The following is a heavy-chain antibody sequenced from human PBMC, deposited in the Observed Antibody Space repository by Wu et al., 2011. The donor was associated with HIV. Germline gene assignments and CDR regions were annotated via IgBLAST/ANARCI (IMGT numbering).Heavy chain of an antibody. D-gene: IGHD6-19*01. V-gene: IGHV1-18*01. J-gene: IGHJ4*02. Sequence: QVQLVQSGAEVRKPGTSVRVSCKASGYIFSSYDIAWVRQAPGQGLEWMGWISPFNGDTRYAQTFRGRVIMTTDISTTSAYLEVKSLRSDDTAVYYCARDRARSSGWYYFDYWGQGTLVTVSS. CDR1: GYIFSSYD. CDR3: ARDRARSSGWYYFDY. CDR2: ISPFNGDT.